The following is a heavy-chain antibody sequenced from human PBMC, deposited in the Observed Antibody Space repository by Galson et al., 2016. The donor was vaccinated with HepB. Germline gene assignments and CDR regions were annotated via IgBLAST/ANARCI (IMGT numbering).Heavy chain of an antibody. J-gene: IGHJ4*02. D-gene: IGHD1-14*01. CDR2: MNPSSANT. CDR1: GYTFTNYD. Sequence: VKVSCKASGYTFTNYDITWVRQAPGQGLEWMGWMNPSSANTGYAQKFRGRVTMTRDTSISTAFMELSSLTSEDTAIYYCARGIRNLLYSDYWAQGALVTVSS. CDR3: ARGIRNLLYSDY. V-gene: IGHV1-8*01.